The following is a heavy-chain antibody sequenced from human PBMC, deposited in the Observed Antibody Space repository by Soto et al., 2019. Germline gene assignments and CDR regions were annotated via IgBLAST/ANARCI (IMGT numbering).Heavy chain of an antibody. D-gene: IGHD6-13*01. J-gene: IGHJ6*02. V-gene: IGHV4-4*07. Sequence: QVRLRESGPGLVKPSETLSLTCTVSGGSMSSYYWSWIRQPAGKGLEWIGRVYTSGGTNYNPSLRSRVIMSVDTSKKQFSLKLSSVTAADTAVYYCARGAAAGVDYGMDVWGQGTTVTVSS. CDR3: ARGAAAGVDYGMDV. CDR1: GGSMSSYY. CDR2: VYTSGGT.